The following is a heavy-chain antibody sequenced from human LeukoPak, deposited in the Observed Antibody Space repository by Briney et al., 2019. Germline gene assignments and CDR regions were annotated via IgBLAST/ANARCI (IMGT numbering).Heavy chain of an antibody. D-gene: IGHD3-22*01. V-gene: IGHV3-23*01. J-gene: IGHJ5*02. Sequence: PGGSLRLSCAASGFIFNNYGLIWVRQAPGKGLEWVSAISNDGGGTTYADFVKGRFTISRDNSKNTLFLQMNSLRAEDTALYYCAKGGSGYFLDPWGQGTLVTVSS. CDR3: AKGGSGYFLDP. CDR2: ISNDGGGT. CDR1: GFIFNNYG.